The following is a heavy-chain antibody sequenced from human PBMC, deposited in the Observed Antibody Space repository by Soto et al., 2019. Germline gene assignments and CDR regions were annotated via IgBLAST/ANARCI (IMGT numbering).Heavy chain of an antibody. CDR3: AKSGSSGWYGWFDP. Sequence: SGPTLVHPTQPLSLTCLFPGFSLRTSGVGVGWIRQPPGKALEWPGFIYWNDDKRYSPSLKSRLTITKDTAKNQVVLTMSNMDTVDTATYYCAKSGSSGWYGWFDPWGQGTLVTVSS. CDR2: IYWNDDK. CDR1: GFSLRTSGVG. D-gene: IGHD6-19*01. V-gene: IGHV2-5*01. J-gene: IGHJ5*02.